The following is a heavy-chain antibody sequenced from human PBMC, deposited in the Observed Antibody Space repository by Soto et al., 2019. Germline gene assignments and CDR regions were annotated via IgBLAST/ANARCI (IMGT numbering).Heavy chain of an antibody. CDR2: ITASGIT. J-gene: IGHJ6*02. Sequence: GGSLRLSCAASGFTFSTYAMNWVRQAPGQGLEWVSTITASGITYQAESVQGRFTLSRDNSKNTLSLQMNSLRAEDTAVYYCAKGQQLLNYNYYGLDVWGQGTTVTVS. CDR1: GFTFSTYA. CDR3: AKGQQLLNYNYYGLDV. D-gene: IGHD4-4*01. V-gene: IGHV3-23*01.